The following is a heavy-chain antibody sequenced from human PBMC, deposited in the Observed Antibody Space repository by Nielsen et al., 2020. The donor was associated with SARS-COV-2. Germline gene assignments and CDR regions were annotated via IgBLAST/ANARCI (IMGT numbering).Heavy chain of an antibody. V-gene: IGHV3-23*01. CDR2: ISGSGGST. D-gene: IGHD3-22*01. J-gene: IGHJ4*02. Sequence: WIRQPPGKGLEWVSAISGSGGSTFYADSVKGRFTISRDNSKNTLYLQMNSLRAEDTAVYYCARGGHYDSSGYAPPYFDYWGQGTLVTVSS. CDR3: ARGGHYDSSGYAPPYFDY.